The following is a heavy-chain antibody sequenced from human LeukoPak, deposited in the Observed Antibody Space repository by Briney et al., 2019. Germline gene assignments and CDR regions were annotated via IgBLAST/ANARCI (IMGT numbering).Heavy chain of an antibody. Sequence: GGSLRLSCAASGFTFSSYAMSWVRQAPGKGLELVSAISGSGGSTYYADSVKGRFTISRDNSKNTLYLQMNSLRAEDTAVYYCAKGSSGWRGTSFDYWGQGTLVTVSS. CDR2: ISGSGGST. D-gene: IGHD6-19*01. CDR1: GFTFSSYA. J-gene: IGHJ4*02. V-gene: IGHV3-23*01. CDR3: AKGSSGWRGTSFDY.